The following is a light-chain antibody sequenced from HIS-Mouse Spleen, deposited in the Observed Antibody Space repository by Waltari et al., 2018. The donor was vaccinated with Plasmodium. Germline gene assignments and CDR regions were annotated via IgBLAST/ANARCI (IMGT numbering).Light chain of an antibody. V-gene: IGLV1-51*01. CDR2: DKT. CDR3: GTWDSSLSAGVV. Sequence: QSVLTQPPSVSAAPGQKVTISCSGSSSNIGNNYVSWYQQLPGTAPKLLIYDKTNRPSGIPDRFSGSKSGTSATLGITGLQTGDEADYYCGTWDSSLSAGVVFGGGTKLTVL. CDR1: SSNIGNNY. J-gene: IGLJ2*01.